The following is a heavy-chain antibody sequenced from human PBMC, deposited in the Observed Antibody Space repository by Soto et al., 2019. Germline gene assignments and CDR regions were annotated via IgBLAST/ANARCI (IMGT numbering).Heavy chain of an antibody. V-gene: IGHV4-34*01. CDR3: ARESYYGSGNYPLFDY. D-gene: IGHD3-10*01. J-gene: IGHJ4*02. CDR1: GGSFSGYY. CDR2: INHSGST. Sequence: SETLSLTCAVYGGSFSGYYWSWIRQPPGKGLEWIGEINHSGSTNYNPSLKSRVTISVDTSKNQFSLQLNSVTPEDTAVYYCARESYYGSGNYPLFDYWGQGTLVTVSS.